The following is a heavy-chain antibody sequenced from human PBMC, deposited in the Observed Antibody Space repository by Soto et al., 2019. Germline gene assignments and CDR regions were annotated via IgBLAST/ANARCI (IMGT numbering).Heavy chain of an antibody. CDR2: ISGSGGDI. CDR3: AKDPRRYFDWLLSDPANWFDP. D-gene: IGHD3-9*01. V-gene: IGHV3-23*01. J-gene: IGHJ5*02. CDR1: GFTFSSYA. Sequence: GGSLRLSCAASGFTFSSYAMSWVRQAPRKGLEWVSAISGSGGDIFYAESVKGRFTISRDNSKNTLYLQMNSLRAEDTAVYYCAKDPRRYFDWLLSDPANWFDPWGQGTLVTVSS.